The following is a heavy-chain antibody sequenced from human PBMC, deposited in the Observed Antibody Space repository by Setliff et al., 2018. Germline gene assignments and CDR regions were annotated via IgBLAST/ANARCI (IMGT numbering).Heavy chain of an antibody. Sequence: PGGSLRLSCAASGFTFSSFWMHWVRQAPGKGLVWVSRITTSGGSTYYADSVKGRFTISRDDSKNTLYLQMLSLRAEDTAVYYCAKGGSDFWSELDYWGQGTLVTVSS. V-gene: IGHV3-23*01. CDR1: GFTFSSFW. CDR2: ITTSGGST. CDR3: AKGGSDFWSELDY. J-gene: IGHJ4*02. D-gene: IGHD3-3*01.